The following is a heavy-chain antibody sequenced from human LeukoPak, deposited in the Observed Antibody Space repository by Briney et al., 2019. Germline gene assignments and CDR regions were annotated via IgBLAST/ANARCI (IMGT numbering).Heavy chain of an antibody. CDR3: ARGGAFGDRTYYFAS. D-gene: IGHD4-17*01. Sequence: GGSLRLSCAASGFTFSSYSMNWVRQAPGKGLEWVSSISSSSSYIYCADSVKGRFTISRDNAKNSLYLQMNSLRAEDTAVYYCARGGAFGDRTYYFASWGQGILVTVSS. V-gene: IGHV3-21*01. J-gene: IGHJ4*02. CDR1: GFTFSSYS. CDR2: ISSSSSYI.